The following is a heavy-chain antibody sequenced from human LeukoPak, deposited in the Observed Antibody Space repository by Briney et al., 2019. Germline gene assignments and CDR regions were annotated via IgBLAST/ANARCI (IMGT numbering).Heavy chain of an antibody. Sequence: SVKVSCKASGGTFSSYAISWVRQAPGQGLEWMGGIIPIFGTANYAQKFQGRVTITADESTSTAYMELSSLRSEGTAVYYCARGSSRLGQSNWFDPWGQGTLVTVSS. D-gene: IGHD6-19*01. V-gene: IGHV1-69*13. CDR1: GGTFSSYA. CDR3: ARGSSRLGQSNWFDP. CDR2: IIPIFGTA. J-gene: IGHJ5*02.